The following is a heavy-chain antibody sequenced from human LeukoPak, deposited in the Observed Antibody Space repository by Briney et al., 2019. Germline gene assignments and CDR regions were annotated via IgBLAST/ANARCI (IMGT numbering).Heavy chain of an antibody. J-gene: IGHJ5*02. D-gene: IGHD4-17*01. Sequence: ASVKVSCKASGYTFTSYGISWVRQAPGQGLEWMGWISAYNDNTNYAQKLQGRVTMTTDTSTSTAYMELRSLRSDDTAVDDCAWAYGAHTGFDAWGQGTLVTVSS. CDR2: ISAYNDNT. V-gene: IGHV1-18*01. CDR1: GYTFTSYG. CDR3: AWAYGAHTGFDA.